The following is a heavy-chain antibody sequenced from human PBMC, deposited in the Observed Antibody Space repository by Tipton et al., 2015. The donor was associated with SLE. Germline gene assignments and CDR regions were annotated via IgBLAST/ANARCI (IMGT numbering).Heavy chain of an antibody. Sequence: GLVKPSETLSLTCTVSGGSITSHYWSWIRQPPGKGLEWIGHIYDTGSTTYNPSLKSRVTISVDTSKSQFSLKLSSVTAADTALYYCTRGSNFDIWGQGTMVTVSS. CDR2: IYDTGST. CDR3: TRGSNFDI. D-gene: IGHD2-2*01. V-gene: IGHV4-59*11. J-gene: IGHJ3*02. CDR1: GGSITSHY.